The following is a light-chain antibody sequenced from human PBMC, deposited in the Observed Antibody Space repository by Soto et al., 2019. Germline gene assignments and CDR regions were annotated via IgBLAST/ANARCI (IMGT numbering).Light chain of an antibody. V-gene: IGKV3-20*01. CDR1: QSVSSSY. J-gene: IGKJ2*01. Sequence: EIVLTQSPGTLSLSPGERATLSCRASQSVSSSYLAWYQQKPGQAPRPLIYGASSRATGIPDRISGSGTGTDFTLTISRLETEDFAVYYCQQYGSSPTYTFGQGTKLEIK. CDR2: GAS. CDR3: QQYGSSPTYT.